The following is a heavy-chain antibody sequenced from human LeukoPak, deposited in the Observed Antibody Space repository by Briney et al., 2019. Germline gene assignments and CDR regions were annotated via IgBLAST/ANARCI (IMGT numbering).Heavy chain of an antibody. J-gene: IGHJ5*02. V-gene: IGHV4-38-2*02. Sequence: LETLSLTCTVSGYSISSGYYWGWIRQPPGKGLEWIGIIYHSGSTYYNPSLKSRVTISVDTSKNQFSLKLSSVTAADTAVYYCARDLWGRYYYDSSGEPWGQGTLVTVSS. D-gene: IGHD3-22*01. CDR3: ARDLWGRYYYDSSGEP. CDR1: GYSISSGYY. CDR2: IYHSGST.